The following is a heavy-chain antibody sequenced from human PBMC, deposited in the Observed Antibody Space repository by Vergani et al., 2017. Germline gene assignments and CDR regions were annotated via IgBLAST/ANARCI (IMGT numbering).Heavy chain of an antibody. D-gene: IGHD2-2*01. Sequence: QVQLQESGPGLVKPSETLSLTCTVSGGSISSYYWCWIRQPPGKGLEWIGYIYYSGSTNYNPSLKSRVTISVDTSKNQFSLKLSSVTAADTAVYYCARVKGLGPAAMLGGNWFDPWGQGTLVTVSS. V-gene: IGHV4-59*01. CDR3: ARVKGLGPAAMLGGNWFDP. CDR2: IYYSGST. CDR1: GGSISSYY. J-gene: IGHJ5*02.